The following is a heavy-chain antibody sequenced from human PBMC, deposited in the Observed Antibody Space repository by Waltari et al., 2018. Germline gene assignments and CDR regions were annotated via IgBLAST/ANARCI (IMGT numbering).Heavy chain of an antibody. J-gene: IGHJ3*02. CDR3: ARARFLEWLLSPDDAFDI. Sequence: EVQLVESGGGVVRPGGSLRLSCAASGFTFDDYGMSWVRQAPGKGLEWVSGINWNGGSTGYADSVKGRFTISRDNAKNSLYLQMNSLIAEDTALYYCARARFLEWLLSPDDAFDIWGQGTMVTVSS. V-gene: IGHV3-20*04. D-gene: IGHD3-3*01. CDR1: GFTFDDYG. CDR2: INWNGGST.